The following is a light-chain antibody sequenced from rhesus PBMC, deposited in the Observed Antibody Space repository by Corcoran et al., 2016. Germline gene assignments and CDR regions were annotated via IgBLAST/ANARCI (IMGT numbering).Light chain of an antibody. Sequence: AALTQSPSVSGSPGQSVTLSCTGTSSDIGGYNRVSWYQQHPGKAPKVMIYEFRKLPSGVSARFSGSKSGNTASLTISGLQAYYEADYYSSSYASISAYIFGAGTRLTFL. CDR1: SSDIGGYNR. CDR2: EFR. J-gene: IGLJ1*01. CDR3: SSYASISAYI. V-gene: IGLV2-13*02.